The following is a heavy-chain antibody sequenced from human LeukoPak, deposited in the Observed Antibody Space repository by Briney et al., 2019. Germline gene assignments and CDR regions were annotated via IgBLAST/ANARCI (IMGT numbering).Heavy chain of an antibody. CDR3: ARDYYDSSGYRHDAFDI. V-gene: IGHV3-53*01. CDR1: EFTVSSNY. D-gene: IGHD3-22*01. CDR2: IYSGGST. Sequence: PGGSLRLSCAASEFTVSSNYMSWVRQAPGKGLERGSVIYSGGSTYYADSVKGRFTISRDNSKNTLYLQMNSLRAEDTAVYYCARDYYDSSGYRHDAFDIWGQGTMVTVSS. J-gene: IGHJ3*02.